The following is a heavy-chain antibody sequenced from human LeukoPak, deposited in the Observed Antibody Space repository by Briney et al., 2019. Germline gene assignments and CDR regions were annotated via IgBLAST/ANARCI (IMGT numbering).Heavy chain of an antibody. V-gene: IGHV4-31*03. CDR2: IFYSAAT. Sequence: SQTLSLTCTVSGGSISSRGYYWGWIRQHPRKGLEWIVYIFYSAATHYNPSLKSRVAITLDTSENQFSLELTPVTAAATAVYYCARYGDFGTFGYCDLDFWGKGTAVTVSS. CDR3: ARYGDFGTFGYCDLDF. CDR1: GGSISSRGYY. J-gene: IGHJ6*03. D-gene: IGHD4-17*01.